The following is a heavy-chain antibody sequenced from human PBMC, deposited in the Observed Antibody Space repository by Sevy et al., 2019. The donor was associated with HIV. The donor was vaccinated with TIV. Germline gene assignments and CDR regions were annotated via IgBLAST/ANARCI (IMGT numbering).Heavy chain of an antibody. Sequence: GGSLRLSCAASGFTFSKYTMNWVRQAPGKGLEWDSSITSSSNYIYHADSVKGRFTISRDNAKNSLCLQMNGLRAEDTAVYYCARDNIIEEAAASDPYSYYYGMDVWGQGTTVTVSS. V-gene: IGHV3-21*01. CDR3: ARDNIIEEAAASDPYSYYYGMDV. CDR2: ITSSSNYI. J-gene: IGHJ6*02. D-gene: IGHD2-2*01. CDR1: GFTFSKYT.